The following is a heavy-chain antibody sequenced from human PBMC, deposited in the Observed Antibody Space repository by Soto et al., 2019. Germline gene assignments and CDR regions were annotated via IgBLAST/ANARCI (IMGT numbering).Heavy chain of an antibody. D-gene: IGHD3-3*01. CDR3: AGVGPPDVFWSGYYAPTPNWFDP. Sequence: PSETLSLTCAVSGGSISSSNWWSWVRQPPGKGLEWIGEIYHSGSTNYNPSLKSRVTISVDKSKNQFSLKLSSVTAADTAVYYCAGVGPPDVFWSGYYAPTPNWFDPWGQGTLVTVSS. CDR2: IYHSGST. CDR1: GGSISSSNW. V-gene: IGHV4-4*02. J-gene: IGHJ5*02.